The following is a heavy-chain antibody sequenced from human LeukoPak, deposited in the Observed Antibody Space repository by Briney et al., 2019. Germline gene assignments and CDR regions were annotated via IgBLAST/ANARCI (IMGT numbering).Heavy chain of an antibody. CDR1: GYTFTGYY. J-gene: IGHJ1*01. CDR2: INPNSGGT. Sequence: ASVKVSCKASGYTFTGYYMHWVRQAPGQGLEWMGLINPNSGGTNYAQKFQGRVTMTRDASISTAYMELSRLRSDDTAVYYCARVRRIAAAGTGYFQHWGQGTLVTVSS. V-gene: IGHV1-2*02. D-gene: IGHD6-13*01. CDR3: ARVRRIAAAGTGYFQH.